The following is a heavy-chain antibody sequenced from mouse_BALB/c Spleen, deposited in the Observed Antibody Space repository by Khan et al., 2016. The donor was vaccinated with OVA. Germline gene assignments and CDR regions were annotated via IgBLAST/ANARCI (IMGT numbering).Heavy chain of an antibody. V-gene: IGHV1S137*01. CDR1: GYTFTDFT. CDR3: KRGGGGNRFAY. J-gene: IGHJ3*01. Sequence: QVQLQQSGAELVRPGVSVKISCKGSGYTFTDFTLHWVKQSHAMSLEWIGVISTYYGDATYNQRFKDKATMTVDKSSSTAYMELARLTSEDSAIXLRKRGGGGNRFAYWGQGTLVTVSA. CDR2: ISTYYGDA.